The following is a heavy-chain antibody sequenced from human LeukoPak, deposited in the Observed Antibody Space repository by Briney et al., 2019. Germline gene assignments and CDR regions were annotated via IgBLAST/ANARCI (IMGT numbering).Heavy chain of an antibody. CDR2: ISSSSSYI. Sequence: KPGGSLRPSCAASGFTFSSYSMNWVRQAPGKGLEWVSSISSSSSYIYYADSVKGRFTISRDNAKNSLYLQMNSLRAEDTAVYYCARATVARDTASDYWGQGTLVTVSS. J-gene: IGHJ4*02. D-gene: IGHD4-23*01. V-gene: IGHV3-21*01. CDR1: GFTFSSYS. CDR3: ARATVARDTASDY.